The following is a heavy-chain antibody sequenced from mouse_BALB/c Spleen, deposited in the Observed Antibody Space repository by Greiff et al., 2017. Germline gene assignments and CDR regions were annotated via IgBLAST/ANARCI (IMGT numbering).Heavy chain of an antibody. Sequence: DVMLVESGGGLVKPGGSLKLSCAASGFTFSSYAMSWVRQTPEKRLEWVASISSGGSTYYPDSVKGRFTISRDNARNILYLQMSSLRSEDTAMYYCARALRLYWYFDVWGAGTTVTVSS. CDR3: ARALRLYWYFDV. CDR1: GFTFSSYA. J-gene: IGHJ1*01. CDR2: ISSGGST. V-gene: IGHV5-6-5*01. D-gene: IGHD1-2*01.